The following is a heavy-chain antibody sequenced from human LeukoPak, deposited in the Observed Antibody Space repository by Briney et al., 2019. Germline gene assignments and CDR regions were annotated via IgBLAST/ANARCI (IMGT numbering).Heavy chain of an antibody. Sequence: GASVKVSCKASGYTFTGYYMHWVRQAPGQGLEWMGWINPNSGGTNYAQKFQGRVTMTRDTSISTAYMELSRLRSDDTAVYYCARAATMVRGVINHMDVWGKGTTVTVSS. CDR1: GYTFTGYY. V-gene: IGHV1-2*02. J-gene: IGHJ6*03. CDR2: INPNSGGT. D-gene: IGHD3-10*01. CDR3: ARAATMVRGVINHMDV.